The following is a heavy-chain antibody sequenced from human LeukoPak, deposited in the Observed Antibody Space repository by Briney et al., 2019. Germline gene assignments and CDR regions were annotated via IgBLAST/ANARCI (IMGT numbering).Heavy chain of an antibody. CDR2: ISSSSSCI. CDR1: GFTFSSYS. D-gene: IGHD5-24*01. Sequence: GGSLRLSCAASGFTFSSYSMNWVRQAPGKGLEWVSSISSSSSCIYYADSVKGRFTISRDNAKNSLYLQMNSLRAEDTAVYYCARDDAGSRDGYNAPNDYWGQGTLVTVSS. CDR3: ARDDAGSRDGYNAPNDY. J-gene: IGHJ4*02. V-gene: IGHV3-21*01.